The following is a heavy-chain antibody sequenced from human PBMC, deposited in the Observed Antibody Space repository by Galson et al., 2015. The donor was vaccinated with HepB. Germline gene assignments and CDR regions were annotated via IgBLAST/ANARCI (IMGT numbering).Heavy chain of an antibody. J-gene: IGHJ3*02. CDR3: ASQRDSSGYYRGTFDI. V-gene: IGHV3-33*01. CDR2: IWCDGSDK. CDR1: GFTFSSYG. D-gene: IGHD3-22*01. Sequence: SLRLSCAASGFTFSSYGMHWARQAPGKGLEWVAVIWCDGSDKYYTDSVKGRFTISRDNSKNTLYLQMNSLRAEEAAVYYCASQRDSSGYYRGTFDIWGLGTMATVSS.